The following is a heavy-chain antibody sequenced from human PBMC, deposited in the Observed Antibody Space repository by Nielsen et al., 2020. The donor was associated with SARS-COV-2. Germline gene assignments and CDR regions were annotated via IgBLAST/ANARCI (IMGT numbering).Heavy chain of an antibody. CDR1: GGTFSSYA. J-gene: IGHJ5*02. CDR3: ARVATIGGGFDP. CDR2: IIPILGIA. V-gene: IGHV1-69*04. D-gene: IGHD5-12*01. Sequence: SVKVSCKASGGTFSSYAISWVRQAPGQGLEWMGRIIPILGIANYAQKLQGRVTMTTDTSTSKAYMELRSLRSDDTAVYYCARVATIGGGFDPWGQGTLVTVSS.